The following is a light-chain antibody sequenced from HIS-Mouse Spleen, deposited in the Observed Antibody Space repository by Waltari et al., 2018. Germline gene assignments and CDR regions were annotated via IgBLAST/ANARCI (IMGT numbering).Light chain of an antibody. V-gene: IGLV3-21*03. J-gene: IGLJ2*01. CDR2: DDG. CDR1: NIGSKS. CDR3: QVWDSSSDHVV. Sequence: SYVLTQPPSVSVAPGKTARITCGGNNIGSKSVHRYQQKPGQAPVLVVYDDGDRPSGIPERFSGSNSGNTATLTISRVEAGDEADYYCQVWDSSSDHVVFGGGTKLTVL.